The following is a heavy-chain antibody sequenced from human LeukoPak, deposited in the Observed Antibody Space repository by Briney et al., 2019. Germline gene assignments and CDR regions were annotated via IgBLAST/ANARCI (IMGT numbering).Heavy chain of an antibody. V-gene: IGHV4-30-2*01. CDR3: ARERVTDSGGYYIDY. CDR1: GGSISSGGYS. J-gene: IGHJ4*02. CDR2: IYHSGST. D-gene: IGHD3-22*01. Sequence: TLSLTCAVSGGSISSGGYSWSWIRQPPGKGLEWIGYIYHSGSTYYDPSPKSRVTISVDRSKNQFSLKLSSVTAADTAVYYCARERVTDSGGYYIDYWGQGTLVTVSS.